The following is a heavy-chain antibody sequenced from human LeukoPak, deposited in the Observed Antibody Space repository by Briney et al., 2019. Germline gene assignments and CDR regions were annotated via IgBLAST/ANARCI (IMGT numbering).Heavy chain of an antibody. CDR2: IYYNGNT. CDR3: ARGYRSSWYQVDY. Sequence: PSETLSLTCTVSGGSVSSGSYCWSWIRQPPGKGLEWIGFIYYNGNTNSSPSLKSRVTISVDTSKSQFSLKLTSVTAADTAVYYCARGYRSSWYQVDYRGQGTLVTVSS. V-gene: IGHV4-61*01. D-gene: IGHD6-13*01. J-gene: IGHJ4*02. CDR1: GGSVSSGSYC.